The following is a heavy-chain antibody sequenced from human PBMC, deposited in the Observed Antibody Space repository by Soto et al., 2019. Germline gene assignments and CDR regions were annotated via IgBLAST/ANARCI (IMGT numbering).Heavy chain of an antibody. J-gene: IGHJ6*03. V-gene: IGHV4-59*08. CDR2: IYYSGST. Sequence: QVQLQESGPGLVKPSETLSLTCTVSGGSISSYYWSWIRQPPGKGLEWIGSIYYSGSTNYNPSLESRVTISVDTSKNQFALKLSSVTAADTAVYACARLQLVGGGLAHNYYYMDVWGKGTTVTVSS. CDR1: GGSISSYY. CDR3: ARLQLVGGGLAHNYYYMDV. D-gene: IGHD6-13*01.